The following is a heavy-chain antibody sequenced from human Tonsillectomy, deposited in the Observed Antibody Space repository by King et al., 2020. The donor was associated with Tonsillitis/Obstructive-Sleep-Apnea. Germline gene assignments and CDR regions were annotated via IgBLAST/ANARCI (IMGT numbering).Heavy chain of an antibody. CDR2: IYPGDSDT. Sequence: VQLVESGAEVKKPGESLKLSCKGSGYRFTSYWIGWVRQMPGKGLEWMGIIYPGDSDTRYSPSFQGQVTISVDNSISTAFLQWSSLKASDTAMYYCAREGGQGVIPNWFDPWGQGTLVTVSS. J-gene: IGHJ5*02. D-gene: IGHD3-16*02. V-gene: IGHV5-51*01. CDR3: AREGGQGVIPNWFDP. CDR1: GYRFTSYW.